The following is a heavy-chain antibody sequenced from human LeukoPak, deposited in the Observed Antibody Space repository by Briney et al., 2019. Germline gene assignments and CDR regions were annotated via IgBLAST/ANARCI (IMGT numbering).Heavy chain of an antibody. J-gene: IGHJ3*02. D-gene: IGHD5-24*01. CDR2: INPNSGGT. V-gene: IGHV1-2*06. Sequence: EASVKVSCKASGYTFTGYYMNWVRQAPGQGLEWMGRINPNSGGTNYAQKFQGRVTMTRDTSISTAYMELSRLGSDDTAVYYCARVGDGLNDAFDIWGQGTMVTVSS. CDR3: ARVGDGLNDAFDI. CDR1: GYTFTGYY.